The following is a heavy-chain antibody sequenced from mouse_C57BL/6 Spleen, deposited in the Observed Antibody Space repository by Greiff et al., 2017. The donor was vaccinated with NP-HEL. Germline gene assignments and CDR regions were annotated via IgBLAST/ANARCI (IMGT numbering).Heavy chain of an antibody. CDR2: ISYDGSN. J-gene: IGHJ1*03. D-gene: IGHD1-1*01. V-gene: IGHV3-6*01. Sequence: EVKLQESGPGLVKPSQSLSLTCSVTGYSITSGYYWNWIRQFPGNKLEWMGYISYDGSNNYNPSLKNRISITRDTSKNQFFLKLNSVTTEDTATYYCARWGYYYGSSYVGWYFDVWGTGTTVTVSS. CDR1: GYSITSGYY. CDR3: ARWGYYYGSSYVGWYFDV.